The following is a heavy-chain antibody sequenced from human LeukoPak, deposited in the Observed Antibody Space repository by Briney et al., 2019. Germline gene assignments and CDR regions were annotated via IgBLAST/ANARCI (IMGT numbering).Heavy chain of an antibody. D-gene: IGHD2-15*01. CDR1: GFTVSNTW. Sequence: PGGSLRLSCAASGFTVSNTWMTWVRQAPGKGLEWAATIKDDGSDKYYVDSVKGRFTISRDNAENSLYLQMSSLRVEDTAVYYCTNLGHSDWGQGTLVTVSS. J-gene: IGHJ4*02. CDR3: TNLGHSD. V-gene: IGHV3-7*01. CDR2: IKDDGSDK.